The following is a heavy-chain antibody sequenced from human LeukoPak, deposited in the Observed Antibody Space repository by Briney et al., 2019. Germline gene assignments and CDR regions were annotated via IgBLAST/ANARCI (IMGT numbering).Heavy chain of an antibody. D-gene: IGHD2-2*01. CDR1: GGSISSYY. J-gene: IGHJ5*02. V-gene: IGHV4-59*01. CDR2: IYYSGST. CDR3: ARDLNQLLHGWFDP. Sequence: PSETLSLTCTVSGGSISSYYWSWIRQPPGKGLEWIGYIYYSGSTNYNPSLKSRVTISVDTSKNQFSLKLSSVTAADTAVYYCARDLNQLLHGWFDPWGQGTLVTVSS.